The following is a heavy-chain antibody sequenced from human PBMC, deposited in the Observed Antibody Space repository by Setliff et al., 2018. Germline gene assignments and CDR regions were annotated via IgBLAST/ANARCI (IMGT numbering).Heavy chain of an antibody. CDR1: GFSLSTSGVG. D-gene: IGHD3-22*01. V-gene: IGHV2-5*02. CDR2: IYWDDDE. Sequence: QTLTLTCTFSGFSLSTSGVGVGWIRQPPGKALGWLALIYWDDDERYSPSLKSRLTITKDTSKNQVVLRMTNMDPVDTGTYYFAHTHYYESSGQHLFDSWGQGTLVTVSS. J-gene: IGHJ4*02. CDR3: AHTHYYESSGQHLFDS.